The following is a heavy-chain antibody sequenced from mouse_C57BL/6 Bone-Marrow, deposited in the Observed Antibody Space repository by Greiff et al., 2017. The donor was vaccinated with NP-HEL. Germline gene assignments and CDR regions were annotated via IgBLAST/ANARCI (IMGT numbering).Heavy chain of an antibody. D-gene: IGHD2-4*01. V-gene: IGHV1-19*01. CDR1: GYTFTDYY. J-gene: IGHJ4*01. Sequence: VQLKESGPVLVKPGASVKMSCKASGYTFTDYYMNWVKQSHGKSLEWIGVINPYNGGTSYNQKFKGKATLTVDKSSSTAYMELNSLTSEDSAVYYCARPYDYDRAMDYWGQGTSVTVSS. CDR2: INPYNGGT. CDR3: ARPYDYDRAMDY.